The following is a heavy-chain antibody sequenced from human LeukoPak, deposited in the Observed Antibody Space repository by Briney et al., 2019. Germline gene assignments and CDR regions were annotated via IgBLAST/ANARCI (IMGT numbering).Heavy chain of an antibody. V-gene: IGHV3-23*01. CDR2: ISGSGGNT. Sequence: PGGSLRLSCAASGFTFSNAYMNWVRQAPGKGLEWVSAISGSGGNTYYADSVKGRFTISRDNSRNTLYLQMNSLRAEDTAVYYCAREVASAVVGTVGFDPWGQGTLVTVSS. CDR1: GFTFSNAY. CDR3: AREVASAVVGTVGFDP. J-gene: IGHJ5*02. D-gene: IGHD1-26*01.